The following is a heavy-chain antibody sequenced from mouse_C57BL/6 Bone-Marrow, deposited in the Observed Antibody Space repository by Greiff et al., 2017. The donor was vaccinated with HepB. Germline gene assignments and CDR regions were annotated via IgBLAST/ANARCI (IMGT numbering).Heavy chain of an antibody. CDR3: TTILRYYFDY. V-gene: IGHV14-4*01. D-gene: IGHD1-1*01. CDR2: IDPENGDT. Sequence: EVQLQQSGAELVRPGASVKLSCTASGFNIKDDYMHWVKQRPEQGLEWIGWIDPENGDTEYASKFQGKATITADTSSNTAYLQLSSLTSEDTAVYYCTTILRYYFDYWGQGTTLTVSS. CDR1: GFNIKDDY. J-gene: IGHJ2*01.